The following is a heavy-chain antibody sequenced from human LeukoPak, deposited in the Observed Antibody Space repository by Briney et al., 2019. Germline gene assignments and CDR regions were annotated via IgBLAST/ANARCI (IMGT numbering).Heavy chain of an antibody. V-gene: IGHV3-23*01. D-gene: IGHD1-14*01. J-gene: IGHJ3*02. CDR1: GFTFSNYA. Sequence: GGSLRLSCAASGFTFSNYAMSWVRQAPGKGLEWGSAISGSGASTYYADSVKGRFTISRDNSKSTLFLQVNSLRADDTAVYYCATHRSPTSHAFDIWGQGTMVTVSS. CDR3: ATHRSPTSHAFDI. CDR2: ISGSGAST.